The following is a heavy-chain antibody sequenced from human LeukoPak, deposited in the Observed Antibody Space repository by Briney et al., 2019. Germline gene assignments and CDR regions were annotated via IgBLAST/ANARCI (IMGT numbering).Heavy chain of an antibody. J-gene: IGHJ4*02. Sequence: PGRSLRLSCTTSGFTFGDYGMNWVRQAPGKGLEWVGFIRSKAYGGTTEYAASVKGRFTISRDDSKGIAYLQMNSLKTEDTAVYYCTIGYCSGGSCYFDFDYWGQGTLVTVSS. CDR3: TIGYCSGGSCYFDFDY. D-gene: IGHD2-15*01. V-gene: IGHV3-49*04. CDR2: IRSKAYGGTT. CDR1: GFTFGDYG.